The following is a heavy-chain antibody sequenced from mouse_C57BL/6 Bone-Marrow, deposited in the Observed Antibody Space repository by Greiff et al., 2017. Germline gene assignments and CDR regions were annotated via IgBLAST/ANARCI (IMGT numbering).Heavy chain of an antibody. Sequence: EVKLQESGAELVRPGASVKLSCTASGFNFKDDYMHWVKQRPEQGLEWIGWIDPENGDTEYASKFQGKATITADTSSNTAYLQLSSLTSEDAAVYYCTKPCLYYGPFRYWGQGTTLTVSS. CDR1: GFNFKDDY. D-gene: IGHD2-1*01. J-gene: IGHJ2*01. V-gene: IGHV14-4*01. CDR2: IDPENGDT. CDR3: TKPCLYYGPFRY.